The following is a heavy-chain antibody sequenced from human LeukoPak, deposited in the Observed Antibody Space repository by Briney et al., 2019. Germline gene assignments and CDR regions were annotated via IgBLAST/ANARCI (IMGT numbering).Heavy chain of an antibody. J-gene: IGHJ4*02. D-gene: IGHD3-10*01. CDR3: AAYGSGVGGDY. Sequence: SETLSLTCTVSGYSISSGYYWGWIRPPPGKGLEWIGNIYHSGNTYYNPSLKSRVTVSVDMSKNQFSLKLSSVTAADTAVYYCAAYGSGVGGDYWGQGTLVTVSP. CDR2: IYHSGNT. CDR1: GYSISSGYY. V-gene: IGHV4-38-2*02.